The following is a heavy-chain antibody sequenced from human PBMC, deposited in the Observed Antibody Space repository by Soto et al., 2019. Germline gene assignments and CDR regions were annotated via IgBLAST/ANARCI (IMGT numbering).Heavy chain of an antibody. J-gene: IGHJ5*02. CDR3: AGQCRGVTCRGFVP. D-gene: IGHD2-15*01. CDR2: IFYSGST. Sequence: QLQLQESGPGLVKPSETLSLTCTVSSGSISSTIYSWDWIRQPPGKGLEWIGSIFYSGSTYYNPSLKCRVTISVATSKNQFSLTLASVTAADTAVYSCAGQCRGVTCRGFVPWGQGTLVTVSS. V-gene: IGHV4-39*01. CDR1: SGSISSTIYS.